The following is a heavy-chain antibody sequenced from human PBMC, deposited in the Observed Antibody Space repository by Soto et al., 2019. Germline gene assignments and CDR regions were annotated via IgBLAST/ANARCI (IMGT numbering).Heavy chain of an antibody. CDR2: INAPGGST. V-gene: IGHV3-23*01. CDR1: GFTFTSYT. J-gene: IGHJ4*02. Sequence: EVQLLESGGGLVQPGGSLRLSCAASGFTFTSYTMSWVRQAPGTGLEWVSTINAPGGSTYYADSVRGRFTIPRDNSKNTLYLQMNSLRAEDTAVYYCAKGVCSGGSCYYDYWGQGTLVTVSS. CDR3: AKGVCSGGSCYYDY. D-gene: IGHD2-15*01.